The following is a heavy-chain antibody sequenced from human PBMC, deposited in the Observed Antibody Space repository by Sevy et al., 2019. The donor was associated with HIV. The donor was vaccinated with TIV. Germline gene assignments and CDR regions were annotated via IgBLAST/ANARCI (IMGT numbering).Heavy chain of an antibody. CDR2: FSFGCGRI. V-gene: IGHV3-23*01. D-gene: IGHD2-8*01. Sequence: LSLTCAASGFTFAKYSMSWVRQAPGKGLEWVSTFSFGCGRINYADSVKGRFTISRDDSKNTLILQMNSLRAEDTATYFCAREGCTQPHDYWGQGTLVTVSS. J-gene: IGHJ4*02. CDR3: AREGCTQPHDY. CDR1: GFTFAKYS.